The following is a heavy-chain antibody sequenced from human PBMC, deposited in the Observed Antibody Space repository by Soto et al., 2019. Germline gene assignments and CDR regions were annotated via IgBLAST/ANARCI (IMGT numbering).Heavy chain of an antibody. V-gene: IGHV3-23*01. CDR2: ISGSGGNT. CDR1: GFTFSHYA. J-gene: IGHJ4*02. Sequence: EVQLLESGGGLVQPGGSLRLSCAASGFTFSHYAMRWVRQAPGKGLEWVSTISGSGGNTYYPDSVKGRFTISRDHSKNTGYLQMNSLRAEDTAVYYCAKERLGRGADYWGQGALVTVTS. CDR3: AKERLGRGADY.